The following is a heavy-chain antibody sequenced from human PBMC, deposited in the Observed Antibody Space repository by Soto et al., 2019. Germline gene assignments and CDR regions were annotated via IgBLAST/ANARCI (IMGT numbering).Heavy chain of an antibody. V-gene: IGHV4-30-4*01. D-gene: IGHD5-18*01. Sequence: SETLSLTCTVSGDSISSSNNYWSWIRQPPGEGLEWIGFISYSGTTSYSPSLKSRLAISLDTSKNQFSLSLSSVTAADTAVYYCARGRGYSYGLDPWGQGTRVTVS. CDR3: ARGRGYSYGLDP. J-gene: IGHJ5*02. CDR2: ISYSGTT. CDR1: GDSISSSNNY.